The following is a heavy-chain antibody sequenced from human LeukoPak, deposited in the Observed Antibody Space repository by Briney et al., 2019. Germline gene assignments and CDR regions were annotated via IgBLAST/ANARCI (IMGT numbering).Heavy chain of an antibody. Sequence: PGGSLRLSCTASGFTFGDYAMTWVRQAPGKGLEWVSFIRSKANGGTTEYAASVKGRFTISRDDSKSIAYLQMDSLKTEDTAVYYCTRTGSSGWYSLDYFDYWGQGTLVTVSS. J-gene: IGHJ4*02. V-gene: IGHV3-49*04. CDR2: IRSKANGGTT. CDR1: GFTFGDYA. CDR3: TRTGSSGWYSLDYFDY. D-gene: IGHD6-19*01.